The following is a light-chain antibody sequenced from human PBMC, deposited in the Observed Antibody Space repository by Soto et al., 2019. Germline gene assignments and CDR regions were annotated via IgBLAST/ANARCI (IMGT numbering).Light chain of an antibody. CDR3: QQRSNWPYT. CDR2: DAS. V-gene: IGKV3-11*01. J-gene: IGKJ2*01. CDR1: QSVSSY. Sequence: EIALTQSPATLSLSPGERATLSCRASQSVSSYLAWYQQKPGQAPRLLIYDASNRATGIPARFSGSGSGTDFTLTISSLEPGDFAVYYCQQRSNWPYTFGQGTKLEIK.